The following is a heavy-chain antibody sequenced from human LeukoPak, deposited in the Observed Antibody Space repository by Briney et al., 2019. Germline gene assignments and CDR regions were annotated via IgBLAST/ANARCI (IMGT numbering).Heavy chain of an antibody. CDR3: ARDGRALGYSNYEGAFDI. CDR2: INPNSGGT. Sequence: ASVKVSCKASGYTFTGYYMHWVRQAPGQGLEWMGWINPNSGGTNYAQKFQGRVTMTRDTSISTAYMELSRLRSDDTAVYYCARDGRALGYSNYEGAFDIWGQGTMVTVSS. V-gene: IGHV1-2*02. CDR1: GYTFTGYY. D-gene: IGHD4-11*01. J-gene: IGHJ3*02.